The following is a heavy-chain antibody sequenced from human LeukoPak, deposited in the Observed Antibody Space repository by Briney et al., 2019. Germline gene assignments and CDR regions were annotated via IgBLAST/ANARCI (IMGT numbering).Heavy chain of an antibody. CDR1: GGSYIIYA. CDR3: AREMVLHYYGMDV. D-gene: IGHD3-10*01. J-gene: IGHJ6*02. CDR2: IVPMSASA. V-gene: IGHV1-69*06. Sequence: SVTVSCTASGGSYIIYAISWVRQAPGQGLEWMGGIVPMSASANYAQKFQGRVTITADKFTNTVYMELSSLRSEDTAVYYCAREMVLHYYGMDVWGQGTTVTVSS.